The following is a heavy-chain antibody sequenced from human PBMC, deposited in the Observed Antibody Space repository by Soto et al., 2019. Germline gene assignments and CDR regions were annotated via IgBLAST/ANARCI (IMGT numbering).Heavy chain of an antibody. CDR1: GFSLSTTGVG. J-gene: IGHJ5*02. D-gene: IGHD3-10*01. V-gene: IGHV2-5*02. Sequence: QITLKESGPTLVRPTQTLTLTCTFSGFSLSTTGVGVGWIRQPPGKALEWLTLIYWDDDKRYSPSLKSRLTMSKDTSKNEVMLKMTNMDPVDTATYYCEHRLRDYGLGRGRANYFGPWGQGTLVTVSS. CDR2: IYWDDDK. CDR3: EHRLRDYGLGRGRANYFGP.